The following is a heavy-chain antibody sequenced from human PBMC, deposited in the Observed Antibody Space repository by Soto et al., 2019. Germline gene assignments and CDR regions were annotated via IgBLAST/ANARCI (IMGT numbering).Heavy chain of an antibody. CDR3: ARVISVGVHADR. J-gene: IGHJ4*02. V-gene: IGHV4-30-4*01. D-gene: IGHD2-21*01. Sequence: PSETLSLTCSVSGGSISSGDYYWTWIRQPPGKGLEWIGYIYYTGSTYYNASLKSRVTISIDTSKNQFSLNLSSVTAADTAMYYCARVISVGVHADRRGQGTLVT. CDR1: GGSISSGDYY. CDR2: IYYTGST.